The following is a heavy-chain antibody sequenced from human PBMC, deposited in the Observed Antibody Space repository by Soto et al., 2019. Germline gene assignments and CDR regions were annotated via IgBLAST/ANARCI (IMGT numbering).Heavy chain of an antibody. D-gene: IGHD6-13*01. V-gene: IGHV3-74*01. J-gene: IGHJ4*02. CDR2: IDTSGHST. CDR3: AKDSWYFDL. Sequence: QPGGSLRLSCEASGFVLTNFWMHWVRHVPGKGLVWVARIDTSGHSTNYAESVKGRFTISRDNAKNTVSLQMNSLRVEDTGVYYCAKDSWYFDLWSQGSQVTVSS. CDR1: GFVLTNFW.